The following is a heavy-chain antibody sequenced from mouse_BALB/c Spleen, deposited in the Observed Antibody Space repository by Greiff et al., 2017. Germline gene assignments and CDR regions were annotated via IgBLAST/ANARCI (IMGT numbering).Heavy chain of an antibody. CDR1: GFTFSDYY. D-gene: IGHD2-4*01. Sequence: DVMLVESGGGLVKPGGSLKLSCAASGFTFSDYYMYWVRQTPEKRLEWVATISDGGSYTYYPDSVKGRFTISRDNAKNNLYLQMSSLKSEDTAMYYCAREGDYVYFDYWGQGTTLTVSS. CDR2: ISDGGSYT. V-gene: IGHV5-4*02. CDR3: AREGDYVYFDY. J-gene: IGHJ2*01.